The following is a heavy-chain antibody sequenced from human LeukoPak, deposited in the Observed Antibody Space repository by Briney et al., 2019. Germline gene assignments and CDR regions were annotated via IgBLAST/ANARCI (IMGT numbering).Heavy chain of an antibody. CDR3: ARGQAIFGVDYYYYYMDV. V-gene: IGHV1-18*01. D-gene: IGHD3-3*01. CDR2: ISGYNGNT. J-gene: IGHJ6*03. Sequence: GASVKVSCKASGYTFTNYDISWVRQAPGQGLEWMGWISGYNGNTKYAQKFQGRVTMTRDMSTSTVYMELSSLRSEDTAVYYCARGQAIFGVDYYYYYMDVWGKGTTVTVSS. CDR1: GYTFTNYD.